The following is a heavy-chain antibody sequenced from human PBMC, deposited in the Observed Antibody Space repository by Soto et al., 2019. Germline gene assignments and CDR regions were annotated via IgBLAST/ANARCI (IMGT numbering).Heavy chain of an antibody. CDR1: GYTFTSYG. CDR3: AIYYDYIWGSYRPPYYFDY. J-gene: IGHJ4*02. CDR2: ISAYNGNT. V-gene: IGHV1-18*01. Sequence: ASVKVSCKAFGYTFTSYGISWGRQAPEQGLEWMGWISAYNGNTNYAQKLQGRVTMTTDTSTSTAYMELRSLRSDDTAVYYCAIYYDYIWGSYRPPYYFDYWGQGTLVTVSS. D-gene: IGHD3-16*02.